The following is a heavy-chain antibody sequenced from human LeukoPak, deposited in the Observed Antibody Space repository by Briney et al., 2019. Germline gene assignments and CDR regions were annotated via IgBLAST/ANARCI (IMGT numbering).Heavy chain of an antibody. V-gene: IGHV5-51*01. J-gene: IGHJ3*02. CDR1: GYSINNYW. D-gene: IGHD5-12*01. Sequence: GESLKISCKGSGYSINNYWIAWVRQMPGKGLEWMGIIYPADSDIKYSPSFQGQVTISADKSISTAYLQWNSLKASDTAMYYCARPGYSGYDDEDAFDIWGQGTMVTVSS. CDR2: IYPADSDI. CDR3: ARPGYSGYDDEDAFDI.